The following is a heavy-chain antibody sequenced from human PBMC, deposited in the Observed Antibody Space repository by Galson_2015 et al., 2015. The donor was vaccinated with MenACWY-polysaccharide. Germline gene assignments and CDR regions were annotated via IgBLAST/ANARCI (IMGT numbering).Heavy chain of an antibody. CDR3: AKDGWYEGGSSTFDM. CDR2: ISGGGDTT. Sequence: SLRLSCAASGFTFSSYAMSWVRQAPGKGLEWVSAISGGGDTTYFADSVKGRFTISRDNSKNTLFLEMSSLRAEDTAVYYCAKDGWYEGGSSTFDMWGQGTMVTVSS. D-gene: IGHD6-19*01. V-gene: IGHV3-23*01. J-gene: IGHJ3*02. CDR1: GFTFSSYA.